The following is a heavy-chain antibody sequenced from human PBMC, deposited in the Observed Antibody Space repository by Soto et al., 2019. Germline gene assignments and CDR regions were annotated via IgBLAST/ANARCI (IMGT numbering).Heavy chain of an antibody. CDR2: ISRGSRLL. J-gene: IGHJ6*03. D-gene: IGHD3-10*01. V-gene: IGHV3-21*01. CDR1: GFTFEDYS. CDR3: ARDFIGSRPVYSLDV. Sequence: EVNLVESGGGLVKPGESLRLSCTASGFTFEDYSMKWVRQTPVKGLEWVSSISRGSRLLHDAASIKGRFTISRDDAESSLHLQIDSLRAEDPAVYFWARDFIGSRPVYSLDVWGTGTTVTVS.